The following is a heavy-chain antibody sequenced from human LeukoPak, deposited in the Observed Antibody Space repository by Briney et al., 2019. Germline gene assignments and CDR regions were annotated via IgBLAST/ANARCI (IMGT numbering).Heavy chain of an antibody. CDR3: ARHIYSTRSSFYSDY. Sequence: PSETLSLTCTVSGGSIISSSFSWGWIRQPPGKGLEWIGSIFHTGSTFHNPSLNRRVTFSVDTSKNQFSLNVSSITAADTAVYYCARHIYSTRSSFYSDYWGQGTLVAVSS. V-gene: IGHV4-39*01. CDR1: GGSIISSSFS. D-gene: IGHD6-13*01. CDR2: IFHTGST. J-gene: IGHJ4*02.